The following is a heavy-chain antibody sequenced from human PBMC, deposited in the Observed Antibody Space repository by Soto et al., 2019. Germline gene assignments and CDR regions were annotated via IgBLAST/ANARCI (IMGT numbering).Heavy chain of an antibody. J-gene: IGHJ2*01. D-gene: IGHD2-21*02. CDR1: GGTFSSYA. Sequence: QVQLVQSGAEVKKPGSSVKVSCKASGGTFSSYAISWVRQAPGQGLEWMGGIIPIFGTANYAQKFQGRVTITXXDXTXXAYMELGSLRSEDTAVYSCARTVATIPQAYWYLELWGRGTLVTVSS. V-gene: IGHV1-69*05. CDR3: ARTVATIPQAYWYLEL. CDR2: IIPIFGTA.